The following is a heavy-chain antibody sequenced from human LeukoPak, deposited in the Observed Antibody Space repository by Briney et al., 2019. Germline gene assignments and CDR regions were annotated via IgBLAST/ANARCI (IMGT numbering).Heavy chain of an antibody. CDR2: IYTSGST. CDR1: GGSTSSDY. V-gene: IGHV4-4*07. CDR3: ARDSGYSSGWIDY. D-gene: IGHD6-19*01. Sequence: SETLSHTCTEPGGSTSSDYASWIRQPAGKGLEWIGRIYTSGSTNYNPSPTSRVTMSVDTSKNQFSLKLSYVTAADTAVYYCARDSGYSSGWIDYWGEGTLVTVSS. J-gene: IGHJ4*02.